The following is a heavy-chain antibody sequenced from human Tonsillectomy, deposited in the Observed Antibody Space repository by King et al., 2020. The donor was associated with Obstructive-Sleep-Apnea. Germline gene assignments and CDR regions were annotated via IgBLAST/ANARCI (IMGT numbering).Heavy chain of an antibody. D-gene: IGHD3-9*01. CDR3: ARDYVPFYDTLFGGAPPTYGMDV. CDR1: GGIFSNYV. Sequence: QLVQSGAEVKKPGSSVKVSCKATGGIFSNYVISWVRQAPGQGLEWMGRIIPVLGITHYAQKFQGRVTITADRSTSTVYMELSSLRSEDTAMFYCARDYVPFYDTLFGGAPPTYGMDVRGQGTTVTVSS. J-gene: IGHJ6*02. V-gene: IGHV1-69*09. CDR2: IIPVLGIT.